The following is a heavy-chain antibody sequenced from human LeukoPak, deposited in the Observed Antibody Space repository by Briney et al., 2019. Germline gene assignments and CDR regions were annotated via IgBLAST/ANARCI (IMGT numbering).Heavy chain of an antibody. J-gene: IGHJ6*03. D-gene: IGHD5-18*01. Sequence: SETLSLTCTVSGASISSGNYYWSWIRQTAGKGLEWIGRIHVTGRTDYNPSLKSRVTISVDTSKNQFSLKLSSVTAADTAVYYCARGCRGYSYGPYYYMDVWGKGTTVTVSS. CDR3: ARGCRGYSYGPYYYMDV. CDR1: GASISSGNYY. CDR2: IHVTGRT. V-gene: IGHV4-61*02.